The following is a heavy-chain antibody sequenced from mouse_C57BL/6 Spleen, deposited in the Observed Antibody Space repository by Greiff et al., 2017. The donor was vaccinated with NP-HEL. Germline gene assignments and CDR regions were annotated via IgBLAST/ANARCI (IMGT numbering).Heavy chain of an antibody. CDR2: ILPGSGST. D-gene: IGHD2-3*01. V-gene: IGHV1-9*01. CDR3: ARGDGKEGGWYFDD. CDR1: GYTFTGYW. Sequence: QVQLQQSGAELMKPGASVKLSCKATGYTFTGYWIEWVKQRPGHGLEWIGEILPGSGSTNYNEKFKGKATFTADTSSNTAYLQLSSLTTEDPAIYYCARGDGKEGGWYFDDWGTGTTVTVSS. J-gene: IGHJ1*03.